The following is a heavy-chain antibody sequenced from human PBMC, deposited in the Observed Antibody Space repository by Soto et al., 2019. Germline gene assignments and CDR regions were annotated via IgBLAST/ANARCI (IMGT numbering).Heavy chain of an antibody. Sequence: XSVKASFKGTVYTFTGYYMHWVRQAPGQGLAWMGWINPNSGGTNYAQKFQGRVTMTRDTSISTAYMELSSLRSDYTAGYYCARAPRFKYDDTRGTRYYFDLWGQGTLVTVSS. CDR1: VYTFTGYY. V-gene: IGHV1-2*02. CDR2: INPNSGGT. CDR3: ARAPRFKYDDTRGTRYYFDL. D-gene: IGHD3-22*01. J-gene: IGHJ4*02.